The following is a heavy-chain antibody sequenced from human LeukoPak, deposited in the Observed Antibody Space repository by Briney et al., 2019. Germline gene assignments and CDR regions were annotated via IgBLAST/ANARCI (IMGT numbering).Heavy chain of an antibody. CDR1: GGSISSYY. CDR2: IYYSGST. J-gene: IGHJ4*02. Sequence: SETLSLTCTVSGGSISSYYWSWIRQPPGKGPEWIGYIYYSGSTKFNPSLKSRVTISVDTSKNQFSLKLSSVTAADAAVYYCARHSGRLGPFDYWGQGTLVTVSS. D-gene: IGHD5-12*01. V-gene: IGHV4-59*08. CDR3: ARHSGRLGPFDY.